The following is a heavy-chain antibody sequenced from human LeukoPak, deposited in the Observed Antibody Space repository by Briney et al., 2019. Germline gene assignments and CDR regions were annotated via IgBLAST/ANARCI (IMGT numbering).Heavy chain of an antibody. CDR1: GGSFSGYY. CDR2: INHSGST. CDR3: ARGENIYCSGGSCYSGWFDP. D-gene: IGHD2-15*01. V-gene: IGHV4-34*01. Sequence: SETLSLTCAVYGGSFSGYYWSWIRQPPGKGLEWIGEINHSGSTNYNPSLKSRVTISVDTSKNQFSLKLSSVTAADTAVYYCARGENIYCSGGSCYSGWFDPRGQGTLVTVSS. J-gene: IGHJ5*02.